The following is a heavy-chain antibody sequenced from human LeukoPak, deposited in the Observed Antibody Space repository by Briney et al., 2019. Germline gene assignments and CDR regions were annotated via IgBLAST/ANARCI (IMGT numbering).Heavy chain of an antibody. CDR2: IKQDGSDY. V-gene: IGHV3-7*01. Sequence: GGSLRLSCAASGFTFSSYWMSWFRQAPGKGLEWVANIKQDGSDYYYVDSVKGRFTISRDNAKNSLYLQMNSLRAEDTAVYYCAREQTPVIHYYFDSWGQGTLVTVSS. J-gene: IGHJ4*02. CDR3: AREQTPVIHYYFDS. D-gene: IGHD3-16*02. CDR1: GFTFSSYW.